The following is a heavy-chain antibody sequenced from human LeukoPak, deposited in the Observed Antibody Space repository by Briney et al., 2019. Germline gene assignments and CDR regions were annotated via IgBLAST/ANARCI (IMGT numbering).Heavy chain of an antibody. J-gene: IGHJ3*02. CDR2: INPNSGGT. D-gene: IGHD3-10*01. CDR1: GYTFTGYY. Sequence: ASVKVSFKASGYTFTGYYMHWVRQAPGQGLDWMGWINPNSGGTNYAQKFQGRGTMTSDTSIRTASMALSRLRSDDTAVYYCARTAMVRGPPGAFDIWGQGTMVTVSS. CDR3: ARTAMVRGPPGAFDI. V-gene: IGHV1-2*02.